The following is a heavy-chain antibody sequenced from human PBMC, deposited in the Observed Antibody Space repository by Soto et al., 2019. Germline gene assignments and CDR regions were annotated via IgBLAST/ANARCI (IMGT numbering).Heavy chain of an antibody. V-gene: IGHV3-53*01. J-gene: IGHJ4*01. CDR2: IYSGGTT. D-gene: IGHD2-2*01. Sequence: EVQVVESGGGLIQPGGSLRLSCAASGFSVSNNYMSWVRQAPGKGLEWVSLIYSGGTTHYADSVKGRFTISRDSSNNTLHLQMNSLRVEDTALYHCTRDPPAGHQWGPGTLVTVAS. CDR3: TRDPPAGHQ. CDR1: GFSVSNNY.